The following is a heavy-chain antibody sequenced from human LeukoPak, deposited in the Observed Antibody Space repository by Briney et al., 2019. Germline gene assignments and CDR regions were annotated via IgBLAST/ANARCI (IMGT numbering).Heavy chain of an antibody. CDR2: ISSSGSTI. Sequence: GGSLRLSCAASGFTFSSYEMNWVRQAPGKGLEWVSYISSSGSTIYYADSVKGRFTISRDHSKNTLYLQMNSLRAEDTAVYYCAKTGEVYDFWSGIDYWGQGTLVTVSS. CDR1: GFTFSSYE. D-gene: IGHD3-3*01. V-gene: IGHV3-48*03. CDR3: AKTGEVYDFWSGIDY. J-gene: IGHJ4*02.